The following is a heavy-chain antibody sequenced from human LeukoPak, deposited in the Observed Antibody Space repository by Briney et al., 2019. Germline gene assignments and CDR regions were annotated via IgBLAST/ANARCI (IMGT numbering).Heavy chain of an antibody. CDR1: GFTFSSYS. CDR3: ARDRRGVVTGIPAEYFQH. V-gene: IGHV3-21*01. D-gene: IGHD2-21*02. Sequence: PGGSLRLSCAAPGFTFSSYSMNWVRQAPGKGLEWVSSISSSSSYIYYADSVKGRFTISRDNAKNSLYLQMNSLRAEDTAVYYCARDRRGVVTGIPAEYFQHWGQGTLVTVSS. CDR2: ISSSSSYI. J-gene: IGHJ1*01.